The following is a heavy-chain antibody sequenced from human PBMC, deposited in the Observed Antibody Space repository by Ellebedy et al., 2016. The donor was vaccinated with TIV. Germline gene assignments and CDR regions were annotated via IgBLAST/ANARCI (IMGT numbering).Heavy chain of an antibody. D-gene: IGHD5-12*01. CDR2: IIPILDIT. CDR3: ARWGGYSGTFQGPFDF. Sequence: AASVKVSCKASGGTFSNSAINWARQAPGQGLEWMGRIIPILDITNYAQRFQGRVTITADKSTTTAYMDLTSLRSDDTAVYYCARWGGYSGTFQGPFDFWGQGTLVTVSS. V-gene: IGHV1-69*04. J-gene: IGHJ4*02. CDR1: GGTFSNSA.